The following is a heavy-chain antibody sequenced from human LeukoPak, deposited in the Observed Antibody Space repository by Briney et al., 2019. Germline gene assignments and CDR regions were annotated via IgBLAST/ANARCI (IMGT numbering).Heavy chain of an antibody. J-gene: IGHJ3*02. CDR2: INPSGGST. Sequence: ASVKVSCKASGYTFTSYYMHRVRQAPGQGLEWMGIINPSGGSTSYAQKFQGRVTVTRDMSTSTVYMELSSLRSEDTAVYSCARDLYGANSGAFDIWGQGTMVTVSS. D-gene: IGHD4-23*01. CDR1: GYTFTSYY. CDR3: ARDLYGANSGAFDI. V-gene: IGHV1-46*01.